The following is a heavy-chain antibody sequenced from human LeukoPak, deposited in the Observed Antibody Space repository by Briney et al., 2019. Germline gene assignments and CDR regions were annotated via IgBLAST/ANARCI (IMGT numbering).Heavy chain of an antibody. D-gene: IGHD3-22*01. CDR1: GYTLTELS. V-gene: IGHV1-24*01. CDR3: ARAALWPYYYDSSGYSFNYFDY. J-gene: IGHJ4*02. CDR2: FDPEDGET. Sequence: ASVKVSCKVSGYTLTELSMHWVRQAPGKGLEWMGGFDPEDGETIYAQKFQGRVTMTEDTSTDTAYMELSSLRSEDTALYYCARAALWPYYYDSSGYSFNYFDYWGQGTLVTVSS.